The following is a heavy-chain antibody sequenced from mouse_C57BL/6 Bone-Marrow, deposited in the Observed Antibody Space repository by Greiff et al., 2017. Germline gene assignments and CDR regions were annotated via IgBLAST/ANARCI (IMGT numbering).Heavy chain of an antibody. V-gene: IGHV1-52*01. J-gene: IGHJ3*01. CDR2: IDPSDSET. CDR1: GYTFTSYW. Sequence: QVQLQQPGAELVRPGSSVKLSCKASGYTFTSYWMHWVKQRPIQGLEWIGNIDPSDSETHYNQKFKDKATLTVDKSSSTAYMQLSSLTSEDSAVYYSAKVYYYGSHWFAYWGQGTLVTVAA. D-gene: IGHD1-1*01. CDR3: AKVYYYGSHWFAY.